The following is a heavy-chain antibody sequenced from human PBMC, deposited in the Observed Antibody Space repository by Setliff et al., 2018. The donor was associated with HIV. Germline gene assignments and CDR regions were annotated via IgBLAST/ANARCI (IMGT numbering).Heavy chain of an antibody. CDR3: AREVGTRYMDV. CDR2: FCYTGSS. V-gene: IGHV4-59*01. Sequence: PSETLSLTCTVSGGSINNYCCSWIRQPPGKGLEWIGYFCYTGSSNYNRALKSRVTMSLDRSKSQFSLELNSVTAADTALYYCAREVGTRYMDVWGKGTTVTVSS. CDR1: GGSINNYC. J-gene: IGHJ6*03. D-gene: IGHD1-26*01.